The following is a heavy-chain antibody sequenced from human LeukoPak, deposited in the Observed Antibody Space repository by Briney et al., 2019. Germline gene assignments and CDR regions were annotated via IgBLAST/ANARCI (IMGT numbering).Heavy chain of an antibody. CDR3: ASRAMSLDL. CDR1: GGTFSGYY. Sequence: SETLSLTCAVYGGTFSGYYWSWIRQPPGKGLEWIGGINHSGSTNYNPSLKSRVTTSVDTSKNQFTLKLAAVTAAYTAVYYCASRAMSLDLWGHGTLVTVSS. D-gene: IGHD5/OR15-5a*01. CDR2: INHSGST. J-gene: IGHJ2*01. V-gene: IGHV4-34*01.